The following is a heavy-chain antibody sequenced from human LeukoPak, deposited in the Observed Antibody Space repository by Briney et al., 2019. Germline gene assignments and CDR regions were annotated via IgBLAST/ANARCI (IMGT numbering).Heavy chain of an antibody. Sequence: GGSLRLSCAASGFTFSSYAMSWVRQAPGKGLEWVSLISGSGATIYYADSLKGRSTISRDNFKNTLYLQMNSLRAEDTAVYYCAKDERSSGYFLDYWGQGTLVTVSS. V-gene: IGHV3-23*01. J-gene: IGHJ4*02. CDR1: GFTFSSYA. D-gene: IGHD3-22*01. CDR3: AKDERSSGYFLDY. CDR2: ISGSGATI.